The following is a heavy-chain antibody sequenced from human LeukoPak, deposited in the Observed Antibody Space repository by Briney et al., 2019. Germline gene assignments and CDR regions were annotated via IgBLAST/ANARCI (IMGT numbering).Heavy chain of an antibody. V-gene: IGHV3-7*03. CDR2: IKQDGSKK. CDR3: AKDFYGSGSYLGLSYMDV. J-gene: IGHJ6*03. Sequence: GGSLRLSCAASGFTFSSYWMSWVRQAPGKGLEWVANIKQDGSKKYYVDSVKGRFTISRDNAKNSLYLQMNSLRAEDTALYYCAKDFYGSGSYLGLSYMDVWGKGTTVTISS. CDR1: GFTFSSYW. D-gene: IGHD3-10*01.